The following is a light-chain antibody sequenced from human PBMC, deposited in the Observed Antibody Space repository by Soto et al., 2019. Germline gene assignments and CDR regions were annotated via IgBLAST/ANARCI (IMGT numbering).Light chain of an antibody. CDR2: DAS. Sequence: EIVLTQSPATLSLSPGERATLSCRASQSISLSLAWYQHKPGQAPRLLIYDASRRATDIPARFSGSGSGTDFTLTISSLEPEDFAVYYCQQRTKWPPWTFGQGTKVDIK. CDR1: QSISLS. V-gene: IGKV3-11*01. CDR3: QQRTKWPPWT. J-gene: IGKJ1*01.